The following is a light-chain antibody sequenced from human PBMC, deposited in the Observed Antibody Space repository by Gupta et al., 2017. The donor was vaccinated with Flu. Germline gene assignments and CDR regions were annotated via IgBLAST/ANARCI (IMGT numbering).Light chain of an antibody. CDR3: SAYTTSDTFV. CDR2: EVS. V-gene: IGLV2-18*02. CDR1: GSDVGTYNR. Sequence: QSALTQPPSVSGSPGQSVTISCTATGSDVGTYNRVSCYRPPPGTAPKLIIYEVSNRPSGVPDRFSGSKSVNTASLTISGRQGEDEADYYCSAYTTSDTFVFGTGTKVTVL. J-gene: IGLJ1*01.